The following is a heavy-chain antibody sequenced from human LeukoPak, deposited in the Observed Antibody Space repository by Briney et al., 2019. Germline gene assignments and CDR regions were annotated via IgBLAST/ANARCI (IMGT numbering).Heavy chain of an antibody. J-gene: IGHJ3*01. CDR2: ISGSGGNT. V-gene: IGHV3-23*01. D-gene: IGHD2-15*01. CDR1: RFIFSNFA. CDR3: AKEDYCSGGSCYWLAFGF. Sequence: QPGGSLRLSCAASRFIFSNFAMSWVRQAPGKGPEWVSTISGSGGNTYYTDSVRGRFTISRDNSKNTLYLQMNSLRAEDTAVYYCAKEDYCSGGSCYWLAFGFWGQGTMVTVSS.